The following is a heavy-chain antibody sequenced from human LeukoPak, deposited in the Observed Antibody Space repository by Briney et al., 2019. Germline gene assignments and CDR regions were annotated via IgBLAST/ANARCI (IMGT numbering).Heavy chain of an antibody. J-gene: IGHJ4*02. CDR1: GFTFSSSW. V-gene: IGHV3-74*03. D-gene: IGHD3-3*01. CDR2: MNSDVSIT. CDR3: VRAWNGEDDY. Sequence: PGGSLRLSCAASGFTFSSSWIHWVRQTPGKGLVWVSRMNSDVSITTYADSVMGRLTISRDNAKNMPFLQMNSLRAEDTAVYYCVRAWNGEDDYWGQGALVIVSS.